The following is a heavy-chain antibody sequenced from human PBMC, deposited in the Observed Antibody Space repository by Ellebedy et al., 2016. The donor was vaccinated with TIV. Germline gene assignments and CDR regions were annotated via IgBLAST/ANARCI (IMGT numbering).Heavy chain of an antibody. J-gene: IGHJ6*02. CDR3: ARRPNYYGMDV. D-gene: IGHD6-6*01. CDR2: IYSGGST. V-gene: IGHV3-53*01. CDR1: GFTVSSHY. Sequence: GESLKISCAASGFTVSSHYMSWVRQAPGKGLEWVSVIYSGGSTYYADSVKGRFTISRDNSKNTLYLQMNSLRAEETAVYYCARRPNYYGMDVWGQGTTVTVSS.